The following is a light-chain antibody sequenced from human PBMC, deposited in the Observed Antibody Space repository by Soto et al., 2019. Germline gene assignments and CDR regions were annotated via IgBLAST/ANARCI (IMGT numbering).Light chain of an antibody. V-gene: IGKV3-15*01. CDR2: AKS. J-gene: IGKJ5*01. Sequence: IVLTQWAATLSVSPGESVTLSCRASQRFXNKVAWYERKPGPTPRFISXAKSTRAAEIPARFSGSGYGRYFTLTISSLQSEDFAVYYCQQYNMWRPRTVGPGTRLEIK. CDR3: QQYNMWRPRT. CDR1: QRFXNK.